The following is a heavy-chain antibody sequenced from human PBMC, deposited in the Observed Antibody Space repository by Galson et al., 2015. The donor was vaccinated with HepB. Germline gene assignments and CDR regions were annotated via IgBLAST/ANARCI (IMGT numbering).Heavy chain of an antibody. D-gene: IGHD4-17*01. CDR1: GFTFDDYA. V-gene: IGHV3-9*01. J-gene: IGHJ4*02. CDR2: ISWNSGSI. Sequence: SLRLSCATSGFTFDDYAMHWVRQAPGKGLEWVSGISWNSGSIGYADSVKGRFTISRDNAKNSLYLQMNSLRAEDTALYYCAKDIGFGDYPAFDYWGQGTLVTVSS. CDR3: AKDIGFGDYPAFDY.